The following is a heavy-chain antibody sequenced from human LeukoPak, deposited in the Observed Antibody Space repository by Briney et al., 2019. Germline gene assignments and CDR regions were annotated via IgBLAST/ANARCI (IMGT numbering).Heavy chain of an antibody. V-gene: IGHV4-30-4*08. Sequence: PSETLSLTCSVSGGSINNNDYYWSWIRQPPGKGLEWIGYIYYSGSTYYNPSLKSRVTISVDTSKNQFSLKLTSVTAADTAVYYCAREPGDEQDYWGQGTLVTVSS. D-gene: IGHD7-27*01. CDR3: AREPGDEQDY. CDR2: IYYSGST. CDR1: GGSINNNDYY. J-gene: IGHJ4*02.